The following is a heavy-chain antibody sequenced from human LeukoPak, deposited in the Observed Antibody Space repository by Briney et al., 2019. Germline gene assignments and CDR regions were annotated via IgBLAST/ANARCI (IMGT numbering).Heavy chain of an antibody. CDR3: ARHSVVVTDRYDYGDRAFDI. Sequence: SETLSLTCTVSGGSISSSSYYWGWIRQPPGKGLEWIGSIYYSGSTYYNPSLKSRVTISVDTSKNQFSLKLSSVTAADTAVYYCARHSVVVTDRYDYGDRAFDIWGQGTMVTVSS. V-gene: IGHV4-39*01. CDR2: IYYSGST. D-gene: IGHD2-21*02. J-gene: IGHJ3*02. CDR1: GGSISSSSYY.